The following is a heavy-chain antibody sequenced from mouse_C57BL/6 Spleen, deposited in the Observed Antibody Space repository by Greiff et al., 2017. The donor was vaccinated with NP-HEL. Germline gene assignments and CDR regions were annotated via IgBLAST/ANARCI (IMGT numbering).Heavy chain of an antibody. CDR1: GYTFTSYW. CDR3: TRRRYYDHEDYAMDY. J-gene: IGHJ4*01. D-gene: IGHD2-4*01. CDR2: IYPGNSDT. V-gene: IGHV1-5*01. Sequence: EVQLQQSGTVLARPGASVKMSCKTSGYTFTSYWMHWVKQRPGQGLEWIGAIYPGNSDTSYNQKFKGKAKLTAVTSASTAYMELSSLTNEDSAVYYCTRRRYYDHEDYAMDYWGQGTSVTVSS.